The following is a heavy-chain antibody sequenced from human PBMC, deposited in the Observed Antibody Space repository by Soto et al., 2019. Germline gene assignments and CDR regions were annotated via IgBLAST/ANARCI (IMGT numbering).Heavy chain of an antibody. CDR3: XSHSGSXPEGRYYYGMDV. V-gene: IGHV1-69*13. CDR1: GGTFSSYA. Sequence: QVQLVQSGAEVKKPGSSVKVSCKASGGTFSSYAISWVRQAPGQGLEWMGGIIPIFGTADYAQKFQGRVTITADESXXXXYXEXSXLXXXXTXXXXCXSHSGSXPEGRYYYGMDVWGQGTTVTVSS. D-gene: IGHD1-26*01. CDR2: IIPIFGTA. J-gene: IGHJ6*02.